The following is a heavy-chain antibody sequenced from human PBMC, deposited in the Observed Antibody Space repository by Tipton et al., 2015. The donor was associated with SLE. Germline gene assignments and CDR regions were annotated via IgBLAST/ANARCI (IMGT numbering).Heavy chain of an antibody. CDR3: ARHRDWGRGYFDY. D-gene: IGHD3/OR15-3a*01. Sequence: QVQLVQSGAEVKPSETLSLTCTVSGDSISNYYWSWIRQPPGKGLEWIGYVYDTGSTSYNPSLKSRVTISVDTSKNQFSLKLNSVTAADTAVYYCARHRDWGRGYFDYWGQGTLVTVSS. CDR2: VYDTGST. V-gene: IGHV4-59*01. CDR1: GDSISNYY. J-gene: IGHJ4*02.